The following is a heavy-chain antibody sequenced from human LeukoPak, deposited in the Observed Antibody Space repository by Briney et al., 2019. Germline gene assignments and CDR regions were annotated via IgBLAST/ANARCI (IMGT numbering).Heavy chain of an antibody. CDR3: ARERTYYYYDSSPPWPVWDY. Sequence: GGSLRLSCAASGFTFSSYSMNWVRQAPGKGLEWVSYISSSGSTIYYADSVKGRFTISRDNAKNSLYLQMNSLRAEDTAVYYCARERTYYYYDSSPPWPVWDYWGQGTLVTVSS. J-gene: IGHJ4*02. V-gene: IGHV3-48*04. CDR1: GFTFSSYS. D-gene: IGHD3-22*01. CDR2: ISSSGSTI.